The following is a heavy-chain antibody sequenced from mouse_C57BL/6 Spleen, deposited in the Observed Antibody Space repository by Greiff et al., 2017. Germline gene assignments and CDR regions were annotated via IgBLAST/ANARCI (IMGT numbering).Heavy chain of an antibody. CDR1: GYTFTSYW. J-gene: IGHJ4*01. CDR3: ARSYYSNYEGFYYAMDY. Sequence: VQLKQPGAELVKPGASVKMSCKASGYTFTSYWITWVKQRPGQGLEWIGDIYPGSGSTNYNEKFKSKATLTVDTSSSTAYMQLSSLTSEDSAVYYCARSYYSNYEGFYYAMDYWGQGTSVTVSS. V-gene: IGHV1-55*01. D-gene: IGHD2-5*01. CDR2: IYPGSGST.